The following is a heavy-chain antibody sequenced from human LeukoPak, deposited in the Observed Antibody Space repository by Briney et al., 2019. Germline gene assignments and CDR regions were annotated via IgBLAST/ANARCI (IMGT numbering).Heavy chain of an antibody. J-gene: IGHJ4*02. V-gene: IGHV4-59*01. CDR2: IYDSGST. D-gene: IGHD4-17*01. CDR3: AREVYDYGDPGGFDY. Sequence: PSETLSLTCTVSGGSISSYYWSWIRQPPGKGLEWIGYIYDSGSTNYNPSLKSRVTISVDTSKNQFSLKLSSVTAADTAVYYCAREVYDYGDPGGFDYWGQGTLVTVSS. CDR1: GGSISSYY.